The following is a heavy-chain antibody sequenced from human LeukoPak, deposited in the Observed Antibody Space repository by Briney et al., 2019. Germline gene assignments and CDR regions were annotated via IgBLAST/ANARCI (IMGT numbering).Heavy chain of an antibody. CDR3: ARDSSGWPFDY. Sequence: GGSLRLSCAAPGFTFSSYEMNWVRQAPGKGLEWVSYISSSGSTIYYADSVKGRFTISRDNAKNSLYLQMNSLRAEDTAVYYCARDSSGWPFDYWGQGTLVTVSS. CDR2: ISSSGSTI. D-gene: IGHD6-19*01. V-gene: IGHV3-48*03. J-gene: IGHJ4*02. CDR1: GFTFSSYE.